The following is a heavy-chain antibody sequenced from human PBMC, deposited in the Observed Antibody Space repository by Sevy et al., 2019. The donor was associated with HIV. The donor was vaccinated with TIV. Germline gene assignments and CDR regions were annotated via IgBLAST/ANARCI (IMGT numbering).Heavy chain of an antibody. D-gene: IGHD5-18*01. CDR3: VREGLGGFSYSLDC. J-gene: IGHJ4*02. V-gene: IGHV3-7*01. CDR2: MKQDGSEK. Sequence: GGSLRLSCAASGFSLNNAWMSWVRQAPGKGLEWVATMKQDGSEKYYVDSVKGRFTISRDNAKHSLYLQMNSLRAEDTAVYYCVREGLGGFSYSLDCWGQGTLVTVSS. CDR1: GFSLNNAW.